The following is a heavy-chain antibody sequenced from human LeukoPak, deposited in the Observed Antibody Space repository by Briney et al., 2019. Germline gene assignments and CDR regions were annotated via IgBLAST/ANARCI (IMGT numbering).Heavy chain of an antibody. Sequence: SETLSLTCTVSGGSISRYYWSWIRQPPGTGLEWIGYIYYSGSTNYNPSLKSRVTISVDTSKNQFSLKLSSVTAADTAVYYCARLTSVYSSSLGAFDIWGQGTMVTVSS. CDR1: GGSISRYY. CDR3: ARLTSVYSSSLGAFDI. J-gene: IGHJ3*02. CDR2: IYYSGST. D-gene: IGHD6-13*01. V-gene: IGHV4-59*08.